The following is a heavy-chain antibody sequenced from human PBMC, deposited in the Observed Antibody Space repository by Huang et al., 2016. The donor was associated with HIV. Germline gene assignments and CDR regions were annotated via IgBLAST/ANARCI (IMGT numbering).Heavy chain of an antibody. J-gene: IGHJ4*02. Sequence: QVQLRQWGAGLVKPSETLSLTCAVYGGSFSGYYWTWIRQSPGKGLEWIGEINHIGKTNDQPSLNSRVTISKDTAKNQSSLQLTSVSAADTGVYFCAREKAADSAWYGVYYFDYWGEGALVTVTS. V-gene: IGHV4-34*01. CDR2: INHIGKT. D-gene: IGHD6-19*01. CDR3: AREKAADSAWYGVYYFDY. CDR1: GGSFSGYY.